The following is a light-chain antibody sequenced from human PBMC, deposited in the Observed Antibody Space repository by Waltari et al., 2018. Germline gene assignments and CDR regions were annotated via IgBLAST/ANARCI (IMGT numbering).Light chain of an antibody. CDR2: AAS. CDR1: QSIAKY. Sequence: DSQMTQSPSSLSASIGDRVTITCRASQSIAKYLNWYQQKPRKAPKLRIYAASSLQSGVPSRFAGSASETDFTLTISSLQPEDFATYYSQQSYTTPLTPGPVT. J-gene: IGKJ3*01. V-gene: IGKV1-39*01. CDR3: QQSYTTPLT.